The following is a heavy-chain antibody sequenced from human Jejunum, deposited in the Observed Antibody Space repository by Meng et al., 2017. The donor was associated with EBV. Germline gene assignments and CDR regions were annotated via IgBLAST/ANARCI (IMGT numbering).Heavy chain of an antibody. CDR2: INHRGT. Sequence: QLQLQESGPGLVKPSETLSLTCTVSGDSISNGDYYWDWIRQSPGKGLEWIGEINHRGTMYNPSFKSRVTISRDTSKNQFSLKLNSVTAADTAVYFCARARDDFDWGQGTLVTVSS. V-gene: IGHV4-39*07. D-gene: IGHD5-24*01. J-gene: IGHJ4*02. CDR3: ARARDDFD. CDR1: GDSISNGDYY.